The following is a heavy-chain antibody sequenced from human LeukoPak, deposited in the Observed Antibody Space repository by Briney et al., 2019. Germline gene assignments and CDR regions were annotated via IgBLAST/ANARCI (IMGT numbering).Heavy chain of an antibody. J-gene: IGHJ2*01. D-gene: IGHD2-15*01. CDR3: ARVVVVAATRGTWYFDL. Sequence: GASVKVSCKASGYTFTGFCMHWVRQAPGQGLEWMGWINPNSGGTNYAQKFQGRVTMTRDTSITTAYMELNRLRSDDTAVYYCARVVVVAATRGTWYFDLWGRGTLVTVSS. CDR1: GYTFTGFC. V-gene: IGHV1-2*02. CDR2: INPNSGGT.